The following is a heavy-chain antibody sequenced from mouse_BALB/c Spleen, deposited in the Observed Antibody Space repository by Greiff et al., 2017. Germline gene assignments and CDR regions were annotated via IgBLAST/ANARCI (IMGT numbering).Heavy chain of an antibody. CDR2: IDPANGNT. D-gene: IGHD2-4*01. V-gene: IGHV14-3*02. CDR3: AREDDYDDGGAWFAY. CDR1: GFNIKDTY. J-gene: IGHJ3*01. Sequence: VQLQQSGAELVKPGASVKLSCTASGFNIKDTYMHWVKQRPEQGLEWIGRIDPANGNTKYDPKFQGKATITADTSSNTAYLQLSSLTSEDTAVYYCAREDDYDDGGAWFAYWGQGTLVTVSA.